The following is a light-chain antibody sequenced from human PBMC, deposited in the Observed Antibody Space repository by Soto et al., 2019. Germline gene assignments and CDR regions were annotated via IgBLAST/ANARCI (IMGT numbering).Light chain of an antibody. CDR2: GAS. CDR1: QSVSSSY. V-gene: IGKV3-20*01. Sequence: EIVLTQSPGTLSLSPGERATLSCRASQSVSSSYLAWYQQKPGQAPRLLIYGASSRATGIPDRFSGGGSGTDFTLTISRLEPEDFAVYYCQQYGSSPPINFGQGKRREIK. J-gene: IGKJ5*01. CDR3: QQYGSSPPIN.